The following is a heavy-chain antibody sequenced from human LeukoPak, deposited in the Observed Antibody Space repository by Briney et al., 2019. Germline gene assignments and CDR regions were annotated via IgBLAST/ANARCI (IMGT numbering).Heavy chain of an antibody. CDR3: AKDLWDAAVAGPFDY. D-gene: IGHD6-19*01. CDR2: ISGSGGST. Sequence: GGSLRLSCAASGFTFSSYAMSWVRQAPGKGLEWVSAISGSGGSTYYADSVKGRFTISRDNSKKTLYLQMNSLRAEDTAVYYCAKDLWDAAVAGPFDYWGQGTLVTVSS. CDR1: GFTFSSYA. V-gene: IGHV3-23*01. J-gene: IGHJ4*02.